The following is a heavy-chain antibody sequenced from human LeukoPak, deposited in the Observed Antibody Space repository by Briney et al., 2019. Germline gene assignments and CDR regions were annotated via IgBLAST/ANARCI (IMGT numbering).Heavy chain of an antibody. J-gene: IGHJ4*02. Sequence: GGSLRLSCTASGFTFADYPMSWVRQAPRKGLEWLVFITTKPYSETAHYAASVAGRFTVSRDDSNSVAYLQMNFLRTDDTGVYHCLRALARTVGQCYFDLSGQGAMVTVSS. CDR1: GFTFADYP. D-gene: IGHD4-17*01. V-gene: IGHV3-49*04. CDR2: ITTKPYSETA. CDR3: LRALARTVGQCYFDL.